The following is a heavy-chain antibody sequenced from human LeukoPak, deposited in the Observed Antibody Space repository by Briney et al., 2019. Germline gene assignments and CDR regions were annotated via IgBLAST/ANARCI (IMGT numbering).Heavy chain of an antibody. J-gene: IGHJ4*02. Sequence: SETLSLTCTVSGGSISSSSYYWGCIRQPPGKGLEWIGSIYYSGSTYYNPSLKSRVTISVDTSKNQFSLKLSSVTAADTAVYYCARRRVRGVIIDWGQGTLVTVSS. CDR2: IYYSGST. CDR1: GGSISSSSYY. D-gene: IGHD3-10*01. CDR3: ARRRVRGVIID. V-gene: IGHV4-39*01.